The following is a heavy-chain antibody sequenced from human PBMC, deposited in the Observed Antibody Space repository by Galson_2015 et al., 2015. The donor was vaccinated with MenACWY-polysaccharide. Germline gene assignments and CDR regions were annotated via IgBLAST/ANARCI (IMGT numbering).Heavy chain of an antibody. V-gene: IGHV3-15*01. CDR1: GFTFSNAW. Sequence: SLRLSCAASGFTFSNAWMSWVRQAPGKGLEWVGRIKSKTDGGTTDYAAPVKGRFTISRDDSKNTLYLQMNSLRTEDTAVYYCAKGLRGPAAGTDYFDYWGQGTLVTVSS. J-gene: IGHJ4*02. D-gene: IGHD6-13*01. CDR3: AKGLRGPAAGTDYFDY. CDR2: IKSKTDGGTT.